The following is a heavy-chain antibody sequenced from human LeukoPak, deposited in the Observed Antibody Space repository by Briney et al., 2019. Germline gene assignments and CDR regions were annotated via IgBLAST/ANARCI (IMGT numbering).Heavy chain of an antibody. J-gene: IGHJ6*03. Sequence: GSLRLSCAASGFTFSSYGMHWVRQAPGKGLEWVAFIRHDGSNKYYADSVKGRFTISRDNSKNTLYLQMNSLRAEDTALYYCAKGSKLLVFTRDHYMHVWGKGTTVTISS. V-gene: IGHV3-30*02. CDR3: AKGSKLLVFTRDHYMHV. D-gene: IGHD3-9*01. CDR1: GFTFSSYG. CDR2: IRHDGSNK.